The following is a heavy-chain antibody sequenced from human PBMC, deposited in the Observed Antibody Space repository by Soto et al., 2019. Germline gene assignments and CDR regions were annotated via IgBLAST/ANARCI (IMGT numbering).Heavy chain of an antibody. V-gene: IGHV4-59*01. D-gene: IGHD2-21*02. J-gene: IGHJ5*02. CDR2: IYYSGST. CDR1: GGSISSYC. Sequence: SETLSLTCTVSGGSISSYCWSWIRQPPGKGLEWIGYIYYSGSTNYNPSLKSRVTISVDTSKNQFSLKLSSVTAADTAVYYCARGDTYFDPWGQGTLVTVSS. CDR3: ARGDTYFDP.